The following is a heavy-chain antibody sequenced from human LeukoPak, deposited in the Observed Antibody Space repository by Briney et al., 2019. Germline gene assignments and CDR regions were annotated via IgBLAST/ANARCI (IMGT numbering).Heavy chain of an antibody. J-gene: IGHJ4*02. CDR3: ASRIAAAGT. V-gene: IGHV4-30-2*02. CDR1: GGSISSGGYY. CDR2: IYHSGST. D-gene: IGHD6-13*01. Sequence: SQTLSLTCTVSGGSISSGGYYWSWIRQPPGKGLEWIGYIYHSGSTYYNPSLKSRVTIPVDRSKNQLSLKLSSVTAADTAVYYCASRIAAAGTWGQGTLVTVSS.